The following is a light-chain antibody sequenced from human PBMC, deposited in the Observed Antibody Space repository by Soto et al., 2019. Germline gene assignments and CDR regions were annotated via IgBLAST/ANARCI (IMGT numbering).Light chain of an antibody. V-gene: IGLV2-14*01. J-gene: IGLJ1*01. CDR3: SSHTSSSTRV. Sequence: QSVLTQPASVSGSPGQSITISCTGTSSDVGGYNYVSWHQQHPGKAPKLMIYDVTYRPSGISNRFSGSKSGNTASLTISGLQAEDEADYYCSSHTSSSTRVFGTGTKLTVL. CDR1: SSDVGGYNY. CDR2: DVT.